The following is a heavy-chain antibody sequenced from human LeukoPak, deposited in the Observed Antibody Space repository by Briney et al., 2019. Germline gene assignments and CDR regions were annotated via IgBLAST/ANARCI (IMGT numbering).Heavy chain of an antibody. J-gene: IGHJ6*02. CDR2: ISAYNGNT. Sequence: ASVKVSCKASGFTFNSYGISWVRQAPGQGLEWMGWISAYNGNTNYAQKLQGRVTMTTDTSTSTAYMALRSLRSDDTAVYYCARDSMVRGINYYYYGMDVWGQGTTVTVSS. CDR3: ARDSMVRGINYYYYGMDV. V-gene: IGHV1-18*01. CDR1: GFTFNSYG. D-gene: IGHD3-10*01.